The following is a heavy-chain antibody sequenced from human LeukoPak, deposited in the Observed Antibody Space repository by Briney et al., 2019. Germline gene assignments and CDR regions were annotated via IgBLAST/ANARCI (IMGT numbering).Heavy chain of an antibody. J-gene: IGHJ4*02. CDR3: ARMVGSGRLGY. CDR2: INPSGGST. D-gene: IGHD3-10*01. V-gene: IGHV1-46*01. CDR1: GYTFTNFY. Sequence: ASVKVSCKASGYTFTNFYMHWVRQAPGQGLEWMGIINPSGGSTSYAQKFQGRVTMTRDTSTSTVYMELSSLRSEDTAVYYCARMVGSGRLGYWGQGTLVTVSS.